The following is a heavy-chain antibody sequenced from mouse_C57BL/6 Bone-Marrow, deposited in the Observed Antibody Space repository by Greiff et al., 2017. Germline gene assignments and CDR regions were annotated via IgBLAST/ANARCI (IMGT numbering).Heavy chain of an antibody. D-gene: IGHD2-2*01. V-gene: IGHV5-17*01. CDR3: ARRCLWLRYFDV. Sequence: EVKLMESGGGLVKPGGSLKLSCAASGFTFTDYGMHWVRQAPEKGLEWVAYISRGSSTIYYADTVKGRFTISRDNAKNTLCLQITSLRSEDTAMYYCARRCLWLRYFDVWGTGTTVTVSS. J-gene: IGHJ1*03. CDR1: GFTFTDYG. CDR2: ISRGSSTI.